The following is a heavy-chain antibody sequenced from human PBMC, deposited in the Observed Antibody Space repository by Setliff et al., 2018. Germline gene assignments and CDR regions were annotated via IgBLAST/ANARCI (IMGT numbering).Heavy chain of an antibody. CDR3: ARGDFYYYFYMDV. J-gene: IGHJ6*03. V-gene: IGHV1-8*03. CDR1: GYTFTAYD. CDR2: MNPNSGRT. Sequence: SVKVSCKASGYTFTAYDIVWVRQATGQGLEWMGWMNPNSGRTGYPQKFQGRVTITTDKSTSTAYMELSSLRSEDTAIYYCARGDFYYYFYMDVWGKGTTVTVSS.